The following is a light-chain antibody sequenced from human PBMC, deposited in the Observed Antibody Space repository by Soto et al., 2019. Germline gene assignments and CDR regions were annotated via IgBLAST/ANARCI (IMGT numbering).Light chain of an antibody. J-gene: IGKJ1*01. Sequence: EIVMTQSPATLSVSPGERATLSCRASQSINSDVAWYRQTPGQAPRLLIYGASSLQSGVPSRFSGSGSGTDFTLTISSLQPEDFATYYCQQSYSTPPWTFGQGTKVEIK. CDR3: QQSYSTPPWT. V-gene: IGKV3-15*01. CDR1: QSINSD. CDR2: GAS.